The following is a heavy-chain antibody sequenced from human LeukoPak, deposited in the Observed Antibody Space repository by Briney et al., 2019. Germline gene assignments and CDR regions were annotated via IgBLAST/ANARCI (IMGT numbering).Heavy chain of an antibody. Sequence: GESLKISCKGSGFSFTTHWIGWVRQMPGKGLEWMGSIYPGDSDTKYSPSFQGQVTFSADKSISTAYLQWSSLRASDTAMYYCARRLYSGDSMTAFDYWGQGTLVTVSS. CDR1: GFSFTTHW. D-gene: IGHD1-26*01. V-gene: IGHV5-51*01. J-gene: IGHJ4*02. CDR3: ARRLYSGDSMTAFDY. CDR2: IYPGDSDT.